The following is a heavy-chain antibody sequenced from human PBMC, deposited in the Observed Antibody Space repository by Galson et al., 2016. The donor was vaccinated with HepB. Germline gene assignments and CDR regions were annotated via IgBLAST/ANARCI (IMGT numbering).Heavy chain of an antibody. CDR1: GGSISSGGYY. J-gene: IGHJ4*02. D-gene: IGHD3/OR15-3a*01. CDR3: ARDGLDERMGQFDS. CDR2: SYYSGNT. V-gene: IGHV4-31*03. Sequence: TLSLTCTVSGGSISSGGYYWTWIRQHPGKGLEWIGYSYYSGNTYYNPSLKSRVSISIDTSKSQFSLRLSSVTAADTAVYYCARDGLDERMGQFDSWGQGILVTVSS.